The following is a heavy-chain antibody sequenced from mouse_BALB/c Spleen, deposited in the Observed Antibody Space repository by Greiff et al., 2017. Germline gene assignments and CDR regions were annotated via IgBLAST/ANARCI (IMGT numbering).Heavy chain of an antibody. D-gene: IGHD1-1*01. V-gene: IGHV5-17*02. CDR2: ISSGSSTI. Sequence: EVQVVESGGGLVQPGGSRKLSCAASGFTFSSFGMHWVRQAPEKGLEWVAYISSGSSTIYYADTVKGRFTISRDNPKNTLFLQMTSLRSEDTAMYYCARRTHYGSSYGYAMDYWGQGTSVTVSS. CDR1: GFTFSSFG. J-gene: IGHJ4*01. CDR3: ARRTHYGSSYGYAMDY.